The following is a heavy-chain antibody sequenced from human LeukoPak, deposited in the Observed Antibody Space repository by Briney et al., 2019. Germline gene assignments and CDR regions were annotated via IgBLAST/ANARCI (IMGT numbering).Heavy chain of an antibody. D-gene: IGHD4-17*01. J-gene: IGHJ5*02. CDR1: GGSISSGSYY. CDR3: ARDVLTTVTTGSRRRSNYNWFDP. Sequence: PSETLSLTCAVSGGSISSGSYYWSWIRQPAGTGLEWIGRIYTSGSTNYNPSLKSRVTISVDTSKNQFSLKLSSVTAADTAVYYCARDVLTTVTTGSRRRSNYNWFDPWGQGTLVTVSS. V-gene: IGHV4-61*02. CDR2: IYTSGST.